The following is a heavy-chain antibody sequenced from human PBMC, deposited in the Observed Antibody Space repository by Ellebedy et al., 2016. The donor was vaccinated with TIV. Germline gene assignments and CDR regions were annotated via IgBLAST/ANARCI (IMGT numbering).Heavy chain of an antibody. Sequence: AASVKVSCKASGYTFTNYGITWVRQAPGQGLEWMGWISAYNGNTYYAQSLQGRVTMTTDTSTSTAYMELRSLRSDDTAVYYCARDLRGSLKGGYWGQGTLVTVSS. CDR3: ARDLRGSLKGGY. CDR2: ISAYNGNT. D-gene: IGHD2-8*01. V-gene: IGHV1-18*01. CDR1: GYTFTNYG. J-gene: IGHJ4*02.